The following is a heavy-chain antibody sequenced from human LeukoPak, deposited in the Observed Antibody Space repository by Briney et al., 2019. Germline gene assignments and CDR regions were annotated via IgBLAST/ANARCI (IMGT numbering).Heavy chain of an antibody. CDR2: INHSGGT. V-gene: IGHV4-34*01. Sequence: SETLSLTCAVYGGSFSAYSWTWIRQPQGRGLEWIGEINHSGGTNHNPSLKSRVSISRDSSKNQIFLKLRSVTAADTAVYYCAGPQAGAAFEIWSQGTMVTVSS. J-gene: IGHJ3*02. CDR3: AGPQAGAAFEI. D-gene: IGHD6-13*01. CDR1: GGSFSAYS.